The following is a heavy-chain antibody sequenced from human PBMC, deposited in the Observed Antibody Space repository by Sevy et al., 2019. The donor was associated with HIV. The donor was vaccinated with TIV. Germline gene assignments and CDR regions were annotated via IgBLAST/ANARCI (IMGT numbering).Heavy chain of an antibody. D-gene: IGHD2-21*02. CDR3: ARDRDWGRRNWYIDL. V-gene: IGHV3-33*01. CDR2: IWYDGSEK. J-gene: IGHJ2*01. Sequence: QLGGSLRLSCVASGFTFRNYGMHWVRQAPGKGLEWVGVIWYDGSEKRYGDSMRGLVTISRDNSKNTVYLQMNNVRAEDTATYYCARDRDWGRRNWYIDLWGHGTLVTVSS. CDR1: GFTFRNYG.